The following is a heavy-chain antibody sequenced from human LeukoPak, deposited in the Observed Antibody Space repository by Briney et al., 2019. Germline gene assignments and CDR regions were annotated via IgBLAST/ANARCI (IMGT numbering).Heavy chain of an antibody. CDR2: IRDDGSNK. CDR3: AKDPAVCSSSWYVVY. J-gene: IGHJ4*02. D-gene: IGHD6-13*01. CDR1: GFTFSNFG. V-gene: IGHV3-30*02. Sequence: GGSLRLSCAASGFTFSNFGMYWVRQAPGKGLEWVAFIRDDGSNKYYADSVKDRFTISRDNSKNTLYLQMNSLRVEDTAVYYCAKDPAVCSSSWYVVYWGQGTLVTVSS.